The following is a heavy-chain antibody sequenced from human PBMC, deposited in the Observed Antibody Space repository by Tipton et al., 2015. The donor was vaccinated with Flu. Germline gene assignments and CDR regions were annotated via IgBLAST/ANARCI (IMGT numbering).Heavy chain of an antibody. D-gene: IGHD6-13*01. J-gene: IGHJ3*02. CDR1: GGSISSYY. CDR3: ARALAAAGSGAFDI. Sequence: LRLSCTVSGGSISSYYWSWIRQPPGKGLEWIGYIYYSGSTNYNPSLKSRVTISVDTSKNQFSLKLSSVTAADTAVYYCARALAAAGSGAFDIWGQGTMVTVSS. V-gene: IGHV4-59*01. CDR2: IYYSGST.